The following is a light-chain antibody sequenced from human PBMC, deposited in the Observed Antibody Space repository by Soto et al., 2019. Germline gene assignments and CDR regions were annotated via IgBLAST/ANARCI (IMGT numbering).Light chain of an antibody. Sequence: IILKQSPAALSLSPGERATLSCRASQSVSSYLAWYQQKPGQAPRLLIYGASNRATGIPDRFSGSGSGTDFTLTISRLEPEDFAVYYCQQYGSSLITFGQGTRLEI. CDR3: QQYGSSLIT. CDR2: GAS. V-gene: IGKV3-20*01. CDR1: QSVSSY. J-gene: IGKJ5*01.